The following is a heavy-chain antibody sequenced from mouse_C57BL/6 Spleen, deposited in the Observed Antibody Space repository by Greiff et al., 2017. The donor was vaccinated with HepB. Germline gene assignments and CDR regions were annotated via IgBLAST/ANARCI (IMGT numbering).Heavy chain of an antibody. J-gene: IGHJ2*01. CDR2: ISSGSSTI. CDR3: ARDANWAFDD. V-gene: IGHV5-17*01. Sequence: EVKLVESGGGLVKPGGSLKLSCAASGFTFSDYGMHWVRQAPEKGLEWVAYISSGSSTIYYADTVKGRFTISRDNAKNTLFLQMTSLRSEDTAMYYCARDANWAFDDWGQGTTLTVSS. D-gene: IGHD4-1*01. CDR1: GFTFSDYG.